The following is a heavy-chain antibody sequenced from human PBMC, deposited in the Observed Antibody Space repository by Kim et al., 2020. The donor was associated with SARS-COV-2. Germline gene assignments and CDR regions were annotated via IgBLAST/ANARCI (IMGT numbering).Heavy chain of an antibody. J-gene: IGHJ5*02. CDR3: ARVDLLWFGELYHNTPSRYNWFDP. CDR2: MNPNSGNT. CDR1: GYTFTSYD. D-gene: IGHD3-10*01. V-gene: IGHV1-8*01. Sequence: ASVKVSCQASGYTFTSYDINWVRQATGQGLEWMGWMNPNSGNTGYAQKFQGRVTMTRNTSISTAYMELSSLRSEDTAVYYCARVDLLWFGELYHNTPSRYNWFDPWGQGTLVTVSS.